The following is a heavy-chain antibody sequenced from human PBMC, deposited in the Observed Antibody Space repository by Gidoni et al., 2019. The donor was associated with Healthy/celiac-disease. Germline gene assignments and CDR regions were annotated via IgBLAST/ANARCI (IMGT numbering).Heavy chain of an antibody. Sequence: QVQLVQSGAEVKKRGASVKVSCKASGFTFTGYYMHWVRQAPGQGLEWMGWINPNSGGTNYAQKLQGWVTMTRDTSISTAYMELSRLRSDDTAVYYCAREDDYGDYEFDYWGQGTLVTVSS. CDR2: INPNSGGT. D-gene: IGHD4-17*01. V-gene: IGHV1-2*04. CDR3: AREDDYGDYEFDY. CDR1: GFTFTGYY. J-gene: IGHJ4*02.